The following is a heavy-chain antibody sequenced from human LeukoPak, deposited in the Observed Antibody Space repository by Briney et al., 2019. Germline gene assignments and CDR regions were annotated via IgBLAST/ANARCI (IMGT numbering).Heavy chain of an antibody. CDR2: INPNSGGT. CDR3: ARSLGYCSSTSCYDSWFDP. J-gene: IGHJ5*02. V-gene: IGHV1-2*02. Sequence: ASVKVSCKASGYTFTGYYMHWVRQAPGQGLEWMGWINPNSGGTNYAQKFQGRVTVTRDTSISTAYMELSRLRSDDTAVYYCARSLGYCSSTSCYDSWFDPWGQGTLVTVSS. CDR1: GYTFTGYY. D-gene: IGHD2-2*01.